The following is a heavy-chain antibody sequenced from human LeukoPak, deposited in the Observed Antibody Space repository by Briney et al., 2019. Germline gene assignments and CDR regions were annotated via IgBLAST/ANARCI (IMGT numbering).Heavy chain of an antibody. J-gene: IGHJ5*02. V-gene: IGHV5-10-1*01. CDR1: GYSFTSYW. CDR2: IDPSDSYT. D-gene: IGHD3-9*01. CDR3: ARQSVVLTGSHSAIWFDP. Sequence: GESLKISCKGSGYSFTSYWISWVRQMPGKGLEWMGRIDPSDSYTNYSPSFQGHVTISADKSISTAYLQWSSLKASDTAMYYCARQSVVLTGSHSAIWFDPWGQGTLVTVSS.